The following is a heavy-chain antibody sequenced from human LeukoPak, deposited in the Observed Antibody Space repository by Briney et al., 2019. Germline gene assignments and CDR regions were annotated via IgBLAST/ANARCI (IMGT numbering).Heavy chain of an antibody. CDR2: ISGSGGCT. CDR3: AKAQELIVVVPAAIGY. CDR1: GFTFSSYG. V-gene: IGHV3-23*01. Sequence: GGSLRLSCAASGFTFSSYGMSWVRQAPGKGLEWVSAISGSGGCTYYADSVKGRFTISRDNSKNTLYLQMDSLRAEDTAVYYCAKAQELIVVVPAAIGYWGQGTLVTVS. D-gene: IGHD2-2*01. J-gene: IGHJ4*02.